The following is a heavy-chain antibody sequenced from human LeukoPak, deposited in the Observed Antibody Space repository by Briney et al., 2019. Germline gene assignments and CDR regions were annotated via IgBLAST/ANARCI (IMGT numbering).Heavy chain of an antibody. J-gene: IGHJ4*02. Sequence: QPGGSLRLSCAASGFTFSSYAMSWVRQVPGEGLEWVSTISSSGGSTYSADSVKGRFTISRDNSKNTLYLQMNSLRADDTAVYYCARGSNWQPFDYWGQGTLVTVSS. D-gene: IGHD6-13*01. CDR2: ISSSGGST. CDR1: GFTFSSYA. CDR3: ARGSNWQPFDY. V-gene: IGHV3-23*01.